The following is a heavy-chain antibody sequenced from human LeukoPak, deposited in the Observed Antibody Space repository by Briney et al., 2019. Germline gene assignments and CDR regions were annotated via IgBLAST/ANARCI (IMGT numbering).Heavy chain of an antibody. V-gene: IGHV4-34*01. CDR3: ARAPQYCSGGSCYSPTHYYYYYGMDV. J-gene: IGHJ6*02. D-gene: IGHD2-15*01. Sequence: PGGSLRLSCAASGFTFSGYAMSWVRQPPGKGLEWIGEINHSGSTNYNPSLKSRVTISVDTSKNQFSLKLSSVTAADTAVYYCARAPQYCSGGSCYSPTHYYYYYGMDVWGQGTTVTVSS. CDR2: INHSGST. CDR1: GFTFSGYA.